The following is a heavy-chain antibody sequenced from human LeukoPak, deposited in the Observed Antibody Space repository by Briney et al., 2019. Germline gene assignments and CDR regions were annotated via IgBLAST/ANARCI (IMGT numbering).Heavy chain of an antibody. Sequence: SETLSLTCTVSGASISSYYWSWIRQPAGKGLEWIGRIYTSGSTNYNPSLKSRVTMSVDTSKNQFSLKLSSVTAADTAVYYCARGHSGSYPEDAFDIWGQGTMVTVSS. V-gene: IGHV4-4*07. CDR2: IYTSGST. J-gene: IGHJ3*02. D-gene: IGHD1-26*01. CDR3: ARGHSGSYPEDAFDI. CDR1: GASISSYY.